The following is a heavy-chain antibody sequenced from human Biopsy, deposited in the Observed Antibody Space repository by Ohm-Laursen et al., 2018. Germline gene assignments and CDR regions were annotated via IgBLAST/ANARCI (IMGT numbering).Heavy chain of an antibody. Sequence: TLSLTCVVSGGSISSDYWSWIRQSPGKGLEWVGSIYYSGSTNYNPSLKSRVTISADTSKSQLSLHLTSVTAADTAVYYCASRGLVMASDYYFDDWGQGTLVTVSS. CDR1: GGSISSDY. V-gene: IGHV4-59*08. D-gene: IGHD3/OR15-3a*01. CDR2: IYYSGST. J-gene: IGHJ4*02. CDR3: ASRGLVMASDYYFDD.